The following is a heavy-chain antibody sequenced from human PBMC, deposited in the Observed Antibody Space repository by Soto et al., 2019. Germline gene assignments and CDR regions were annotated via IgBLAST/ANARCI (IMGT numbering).Heavy chain of an antibody. CDR2: IIPILGIA. V-gene: IGHV1-69*02. CDR1: GGTFSSYT. D-gene: IGHD6-6*01. J-gene: IGHJ6*03. CDR3: ASRDLWYSSSSHDPYYYYYMDV. Sequence: ASVKVSCKASGGTFSSYTISWVRQAPGQGLEWMGRIIPILGIANYAQKFQGRVTITADKSTSTAYMELSSLRSEDTAVYYCASRDLWYSSSSHDPYYYYYMDVWGKGTTVTVSS.